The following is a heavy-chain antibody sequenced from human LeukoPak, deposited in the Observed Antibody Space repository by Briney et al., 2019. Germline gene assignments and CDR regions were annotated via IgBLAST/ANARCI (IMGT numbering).Heavy chain of an antibody. V-gene: IGHV4-59*01. J-gene: IGHJ4*02. CDR2: IYYSGST. CDR3: ARVRPFNGYYFDY. CDR1: GGSISSYY. D-gene: IGHD2-8*01. Sequence: SETLSLTCTVSGGSISSYYWSWIRQPPGKGLEWIGYIYYSGSTNYNPSLKSRVTISVDTSKNQFSLKLSSVTAADTAVYYCARVRPFNGYYFDYWGQGTLVTVSS.